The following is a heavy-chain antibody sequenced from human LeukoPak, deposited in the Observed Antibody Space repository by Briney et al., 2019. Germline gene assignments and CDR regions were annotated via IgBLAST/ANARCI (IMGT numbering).Heavy chain of an antibody. J-gene: IGHJ3*02. Sequence: GSLRLSCAASGFTFSNYAMSWVRQAPGRGLEWVSSISDSGDYTYFPDSVKGRFTISRDNSKNTLYLQMSSLRAEDTAMYFCARGGTVHAFDIWGQGTMVTVSS. V-gene: IGHV3-23*01. D-gene: IGHD3-16*01. CDR1: GFTFSNYA. CDR2: ISDSGDYT. CDR3: ARGGTVHAFDI.